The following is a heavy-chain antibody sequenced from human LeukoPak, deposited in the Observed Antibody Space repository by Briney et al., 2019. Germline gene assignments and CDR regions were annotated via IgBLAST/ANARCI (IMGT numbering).Heavy chain of an antibody. D-gene: IGHD1/OR15-1a*01. CDR3: ARNKGGRHL. V-gene: IGHV1-18*01. CDR1: LYTFSTYH. J-gene: IGHJ4*02. CDR2: ISPDNGKT. Sequence: ASVRDSSMTSLYTFSTYHILWVPQAPGQGLEWMGGISPDNGKTTYSQNFQGRVTMTTDTSTSTAYMELRSLRSDDTAVYCCARNKGGRHLGGQGALVTVSS.